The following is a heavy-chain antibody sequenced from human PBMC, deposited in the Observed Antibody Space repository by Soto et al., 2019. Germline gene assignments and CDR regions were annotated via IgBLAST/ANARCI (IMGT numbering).Heavy chain of an antibody. J-gene: IGHJ4*02. V-gene: IGHV3-33*01. Sequence: GGSLRLSCAASGFTFSSYGMHWVRQAPGKGLEWVAVIWYDGSNKYYADSVKGRFTISRDNSKNTLYLQMNSLRAEDTAVYYYARWITMIVVAPGYWGQGTLVTVSS. D-gene: IGHD3-22*01. CDR3: ARWITMIVVAPGY. CDR2: IWYDGSNK. CDR1: GFTFSSYG.